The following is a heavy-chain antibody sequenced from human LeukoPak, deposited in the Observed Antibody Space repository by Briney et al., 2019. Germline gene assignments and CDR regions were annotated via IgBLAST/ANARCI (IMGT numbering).Heavy chain of an antibody. CDR2: ISNSSSYI. J-gene: IGHJ4*02. V-gene: IGHV3-21*01. CDR3: ARMIVATLYYFDY. Sequence: GGSLRLSCAASGFTFSSYSMNWVRQAPGKGLEWVSSISNSSSYIYYADSVKGRFTISRDNAKNSLYLQMNSLRAEDTAVYYCARMIVATLYYFDYWGQGTLVTVSS. CDR1: GFTFSSYS. D-gene: IGHD5-12*01.